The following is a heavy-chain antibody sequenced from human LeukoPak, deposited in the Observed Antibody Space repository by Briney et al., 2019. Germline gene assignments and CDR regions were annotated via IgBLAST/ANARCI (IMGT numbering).Heavy chain of an antibody. D-gene: IGHD5-18*01. Sequence: ASVSVSFTASGYTFTIYYMHWVGQAPGQGRGGIGILPPSGRITSYAQQFQGRLTMTRATSTSTLYMALSSLRSADTDVYFCARVGYHPLFVYWGQGTLVTVSS. V-gene: IGHV1-46*01. CDR2: LPPSGRIT. CDR1: GYTFTIYY. J-gene: IGHJ4*02. CDR3: ARVGYHPLFVY.